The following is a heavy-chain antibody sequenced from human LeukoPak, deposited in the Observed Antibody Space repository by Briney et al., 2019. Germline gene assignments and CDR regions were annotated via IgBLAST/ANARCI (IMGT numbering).Heavy chain of an antibody. CDR1: GASISGTAYY. CDR2: IYYSGST. Sequence: PSETLSLTCTVSGASISGTAYYWGWVRQPPRKGLEWIGNIYYSGSTNYNPSLKSRVTISVDTSKNQFSLKLSSVTAADTAVYYCARAGEWLQLHFAFDIWGQGTMVTVSS. D-gene: IGHD5-24*01. CDR3: ARAGEWLQLHFAFDI. J-gene: IGHJ3*02. V-gene: IGHV4-39*07.